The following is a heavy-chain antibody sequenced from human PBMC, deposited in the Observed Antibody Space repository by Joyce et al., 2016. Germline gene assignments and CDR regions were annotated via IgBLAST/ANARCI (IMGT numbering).Heavy chain of an antibody. D-gene: IGHD6-19*01. J-gene: IGHJ4*02. CDR1: GFSFRTYS. V-gene: IGHV3-30-3*01. Sequence: QVQLVESGGGVVQPGGYLRLSCVGSGFSFRTYSMHWVRQAPGKGLEWVAVISYDGSNKNYADSVKGLFTVSRDNSKSTLYLQMNNLRAEDTAIFYCTRDVSGWYYFDHWGQGTLVTVSS. CDR2: ISYDGSNK. CDR3: TRDVSGWYYFDH.